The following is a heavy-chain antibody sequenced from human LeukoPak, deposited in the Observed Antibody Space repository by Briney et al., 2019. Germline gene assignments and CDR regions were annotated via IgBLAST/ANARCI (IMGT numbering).Heavy chain of an antibody. CDR3: ARGYCSSTSCVPFDP. V-gene: IGHV3-9*01. J-gene: IGHJ5*02. CDR2: ISWNSGSI. CDR1: GFTFDDYA. Sequence: GGSLRLSCAASGFTFDDYAMHWVRQAPGKGLEWVSGISWNSGSIGYADSVKGRFTISRDNAKNSLYLQMNSLRAEDTAVYYCARGYCSSTSCVPFDPWGQGTLVTVSS. D-gene: IGHD2-2*01.